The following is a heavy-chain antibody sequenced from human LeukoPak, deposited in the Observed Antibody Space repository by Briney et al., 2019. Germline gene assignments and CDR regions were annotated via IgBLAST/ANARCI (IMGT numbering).Heavy chain of an antibody. Sequence: GGSLRLSCAASGFTFSSYSMNWVRQAPGKGLEWVSGISWNSGSIGYADSVKGRFTISRDNAKNSLYLQMNSLRAEDTALYYCAKDVDYDYVFDYWGQGTLVTVSS. V-gene: IGHV3-9*01. CDR3: AKDVDYDYVFDY. CDR2: ISWNSGSI. J-gene: IGHJ4*02. D-gene: IGHD5-12*01. CDR1: GFTFSSYS.